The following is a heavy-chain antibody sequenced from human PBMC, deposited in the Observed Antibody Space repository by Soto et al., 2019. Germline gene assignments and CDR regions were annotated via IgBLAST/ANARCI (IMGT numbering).Heavy chain of an antibody. CDR2: ISAYNGNT. CDR1: GYTFTSYG. D-gene: IGHD3-16*02. Sequence: APGKVACKASGYTFTSYGISWVLQAPGQGLERMGWISAYNGNTNYAQTLQGRVTMTTDTSTSTAYMELRSLRAEDAAVYYCAKDYRRASDYWGRGTLFTVSS. J-gene: IGHJ4*02. CDR3: AKDYRRASDY. V-gene: IGHV1-18*01.